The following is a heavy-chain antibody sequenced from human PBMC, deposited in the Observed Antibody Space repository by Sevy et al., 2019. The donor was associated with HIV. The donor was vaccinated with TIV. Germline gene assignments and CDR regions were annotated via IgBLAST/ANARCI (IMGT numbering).Heavy chain of an antibody. Sequence: GGSLRLSCAASGFTFSSYEMNWVRQAPGKGLEWVSYISSSGSTIYYADSVKGRFTISRDNAKNSLYLQMNSLRAEDTAVYYCARDLGPTYCGGDCYQYWGQGTLVTASS. V-gene: IGHV3-48*03. CDR1: GFTFSSYE. D-gene: IGHD2-21*02. CDR3: ARDLGPTYCGGDCYQY. CDR2: ISSSGSTI. J-gene: IGHJ4*02.